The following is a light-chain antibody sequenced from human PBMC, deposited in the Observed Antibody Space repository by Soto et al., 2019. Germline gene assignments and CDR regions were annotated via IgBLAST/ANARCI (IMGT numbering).Light chain of an antibody. CDR1: QSVSSN. CDR2: GAS. CDR3: QQYNEWPLT. V-gene: IGKV3-15*01. Sequence: ETVMTQSPATLSVSPGERATLSCGASQSVSSNLAWYQQKPGQVPRLLIYGASTRASDIPARFSGSGSGTEFALTISSLQSEDFAVYHCQQYNEWPLTFGGGTKVEIE. J-gene: IGKJ4*01.